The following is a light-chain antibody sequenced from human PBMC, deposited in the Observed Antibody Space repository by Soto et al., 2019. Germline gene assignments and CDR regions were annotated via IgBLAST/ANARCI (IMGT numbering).Light chain of an antibody. CDR2: AAS. V-gene: IGKV1-6*01. J-gene: IGKJ1*01. CDR3: LHDYNSPVT. CDR1: QGIRND. Sequence: AIQMTQSPSSLSASVGDRVTITCRASQGIRNDLGWYQQKPGKAPKLLIYAASSLQSGVPSRFSGSGSGTDLTLTISSLQPEDFATYYCLHDYNSPVTFGQGTKVEIK.